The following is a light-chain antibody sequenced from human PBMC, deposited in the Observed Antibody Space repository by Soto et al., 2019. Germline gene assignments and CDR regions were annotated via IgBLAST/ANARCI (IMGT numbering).Light chain of an antibody. CDR3: QQYGSSGT. Sequence: EILITQSPGSLCLSPGERVTLYCRASQSVSNNYLAWYQQKPGQAPRLLIYGASNRATGIPDRLSGSGSGTDFTLTIRRLEPEDFAVYYCQQYGSSGTFGQGTKVDIK. CDR1: QSVSNNY. CDR2: GAS. J-gene: IGKJ1*01. V-gene: IGKV3-20*01.